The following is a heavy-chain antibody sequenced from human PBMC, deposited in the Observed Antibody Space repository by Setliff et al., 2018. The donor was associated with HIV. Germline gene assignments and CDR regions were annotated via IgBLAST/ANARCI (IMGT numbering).Heavy chain of an antibody. CDR2: IDPNSGDT. CDR1: GYTSTGYY. D-gene: IGHD6-13*01. CDR3: ARAAGYSSSWHRYAFEI. J-gene: IGHJ3*02. V-gene: IGHV1-2*02. Sequence: ASVKVSCKASGYTSTGYYLHWVRQAPGQGLEWMGWIDPNSGDTNYEQKFQGRVSMTRDTSISTVYMELSSQRSDDTAVYYCARAAGYSSSWHRYAFEIWGQGTMVTVSS.